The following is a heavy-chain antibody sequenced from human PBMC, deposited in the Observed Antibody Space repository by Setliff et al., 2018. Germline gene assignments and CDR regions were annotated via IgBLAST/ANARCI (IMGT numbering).Heavy chain of an antibody. CDR2: IFHSGST. V-gene: IGHV4-39*07. CDR1: GGSISSGSYY. D-gene: IGHD3-10*01. Sequence: SETLSLTCTVSGGSISSGSYYWSWIRQPAGKGLEWIGSIFHSGSTYYNPSLKSRVTISVDTSKNQFSLKLSSVTAADTAVYYCAREGYYGSGSYGYWGQGTLVTVSS. CDR3: AREGYYGSGSYGY. J-gene: IGHJ4*02.